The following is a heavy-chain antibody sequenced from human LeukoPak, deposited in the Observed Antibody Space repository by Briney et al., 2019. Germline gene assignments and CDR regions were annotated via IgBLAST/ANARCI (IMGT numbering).Heavy chain of an antibody. D-gene: IGHD4-23*01. CDR1: GFRFSAYG. Sequence: GGSLRLSCDASGFRFSAYGMSWVRQAPGQGLEWVSGLSANGSVTFYARSVRGRFTISRDNSKNTLHLQMSSLRAEDTAVYYCARSHTVVTPYYFDYWGQGTLVTVSS. V-gene: IGHV3-23*01. CDR3: ARSHTVVTPYYFDY. CDR2: LSANGSVT. J-gene: IGHJ4*02.